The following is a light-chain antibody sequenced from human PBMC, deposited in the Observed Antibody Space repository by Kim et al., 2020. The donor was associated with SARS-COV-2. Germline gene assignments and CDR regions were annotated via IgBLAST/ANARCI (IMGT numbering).Light chain of an antibody. CDR1: NIGGKS. Sequence: SYELTQPPSVSVAPGKTATITCGGNNIGGKSVNWYQQRPGHAPILVIYYDRDRPSGIPERFSGANSGNTATLTISRVDAGDEADDYWQAWHTTLEHVLFG. J-gene: IGLJ2*01. CDR3: QAWHTTLEHVL. CDR2: YDR. V-gene: IGLV3-21*04.